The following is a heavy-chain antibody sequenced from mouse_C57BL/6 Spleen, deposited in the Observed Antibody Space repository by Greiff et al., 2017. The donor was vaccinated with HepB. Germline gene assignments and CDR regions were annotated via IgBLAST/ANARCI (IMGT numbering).Heavy chain of an antibody. V-gene: IGHV1-15*01. CDR1: GYTFTDYE. D-gene: IGHD2-2*01. J-gene: IGHJ3*01. CDR3: TSGTMVKRFAY. CDR2: IDPETGGT. Sequence: QVQLKESGAELVRPGASVTLSCKASGYTFTDYEMHWVKQTPVHGLEWIGAIDPETGGTAYNQKFKGKAILTADKSSSTAYMELRSLTSEDSAVYYCTSGTMVKRFAYWGQGTLVTVSA.